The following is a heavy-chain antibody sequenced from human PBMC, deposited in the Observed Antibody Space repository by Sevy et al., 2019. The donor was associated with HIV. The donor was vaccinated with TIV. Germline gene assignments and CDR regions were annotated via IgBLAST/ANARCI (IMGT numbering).Heavy chain of an antibody. Sequence: ASVKVSCKASGYTFTGYYMHWVRQAPGQGLEWMGWINPKSGGTNYAQKFQGRVTMTRDTSISTAYMELSRLRSDDTAVYYCARDLGYYYGSGKDYWGQGTLVTVSS. CDR1: GYTFTGYY. CDR2: INPKSGGT. D-gene: IGHD3-10*01. J-gene: IGHJ4*02. V-gene: IGHV1-2*02. CDR3: ARDLGYYYGSGKDY.